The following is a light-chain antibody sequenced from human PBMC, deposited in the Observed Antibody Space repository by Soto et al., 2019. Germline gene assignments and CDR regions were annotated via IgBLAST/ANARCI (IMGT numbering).Light chain of an antibody. J-gene: IGKJ4*01. CDR2: TAS. Sequence: DIQMTQSPSSLSASVGDRVTITFRESQTIRTYLNWYQQTSGKAPNLLIYTASSLQTGVPSRFSGSGAGTDFTLTISGLQPEDVSTDYCQQSHSTPFTFCGGTKV. V-gene: IGKV1-39*01. CDR3: QQSHSTPFT. CDR1: QTIRTY.